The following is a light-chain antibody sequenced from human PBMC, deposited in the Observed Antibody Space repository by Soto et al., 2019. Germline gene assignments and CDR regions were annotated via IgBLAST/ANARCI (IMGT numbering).Light chain of an antibody. Sequence: QSVLTQPPSVSAAPGQRVIISCTGSSSNIGAGYEAHWYQQVPGTAPELLIYENNNRPSGVPDRFSGSKSGTSASLAITGLQAEDEAEYYCQSYDSSLSGYVFGTGTKVTVL. CDR3: QSYDSSLSGYV. CDR2: ENN. J-gene: IGLJ1*01. CDR1: SSNIGAGYE. V-gene: IGLV1-40*01.